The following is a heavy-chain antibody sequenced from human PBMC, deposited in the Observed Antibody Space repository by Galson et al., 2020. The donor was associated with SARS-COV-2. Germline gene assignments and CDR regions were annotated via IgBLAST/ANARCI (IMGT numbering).Heavy chain of an antibody. Sequence: SETLSLTCTVSGGSISSGSYYWSWIRQPAGKGLEWIGRIYTSGSTNYNPSLKSRVTILVDTSKNQFSLKLSSVTAADTAVYYCAREGSGWYPWLFDYWGQGTLVTVSS. CDR1: GGSISSGSYY. V-gene: IGHV4-61*02. D-gene: IGHD6-19*01. J-gene: IGHJ4*02. CDR3: AREGSGWYPWLFDY. CDR2: IYTSGST.